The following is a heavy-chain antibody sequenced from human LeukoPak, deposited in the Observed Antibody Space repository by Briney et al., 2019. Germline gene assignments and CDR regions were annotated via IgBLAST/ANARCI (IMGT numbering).Heavy chain of an antibody. Sequence: GRSLRLSCAASGFTFSSYGTHWVRQAPGKGLEWVAVISYDGSNKYYADSVKGRFTISRDNSKNTLYLQMNSLRAEDTAVYYCAKNYDSSGYYLGWFDPWGQGTLVTVSS. CDR1: GFTFSSYG. D-gene: IGHD3-22*01. V-gene: IGHV3-30*18. CDR2: ISYDGSNK. CDR3: AKNYDSSGYYLGWFDP. J-gene: IGHJ5*02.